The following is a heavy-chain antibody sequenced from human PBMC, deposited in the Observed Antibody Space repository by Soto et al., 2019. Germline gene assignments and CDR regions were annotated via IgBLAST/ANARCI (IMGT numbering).Heavy chain of an antibody. CDR3: ARGANGSGSHYNVGEGY. D-gene: IGHD3-10*01. V-gene: IGHV1-69*02. CDR1: GGTFSSYT. CDR2: IIPILGIA. Sequence: QVQLVQSGAEVKKPGSSVKVSCKASGGTFSSYTISWVRQAPGQGLEWMGRIIPILGIANYAQKFQGRVTITADKSTGTAYMELSSLKFEDTAVYYGARGANGSGSHYNVGEGYWGQGTLVTVSS. J-gene: IGHJ4*02.